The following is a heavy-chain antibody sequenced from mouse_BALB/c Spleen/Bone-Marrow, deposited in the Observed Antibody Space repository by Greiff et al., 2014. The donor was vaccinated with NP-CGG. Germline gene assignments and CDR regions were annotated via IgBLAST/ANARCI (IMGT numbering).Heavy chain of an antibody. CDR3: ARNYPFAY. CDR1: GFNIKDSY. Sequence: VQLKESGAELVKPGASVKLSCTASGFNIKDSYLHWVKQRPEQCLDWIGRIDPAKGNTNYDPKFQGKSTITADTSSNTAYLQLSSLTSEDTAVYFCARNYPFAYWGQGTLVTVSA. CDR2: IDPAKGNT. D-gene: IGHD2-1*01. J-gene: IGHJ3*01. V-gene: IGHV14-3*02.